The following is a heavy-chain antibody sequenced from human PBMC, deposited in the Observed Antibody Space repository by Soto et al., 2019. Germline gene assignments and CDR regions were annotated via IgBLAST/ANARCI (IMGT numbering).Heavy chain of an antibody. J-gene: IGHJ4*02. Sequence: QPGGSLRLSCAASGFTFSSYAMSWVRQAPGKGLEWVSVISGRGGYTNYADSVKGRFTISRDNSKSTMYLQMHSLRAEDTAVYYCAKLGGLYYDSSGSLRYIDYWGQGTLVTVSS. CDR2: ISGRGGYT. V-gene: IGHV3-23*01. CDR1: GFTFSSYA. CDR3: AKLGGLYYDSSGSLRYIDY. D-gene: IGHD3-22*01.